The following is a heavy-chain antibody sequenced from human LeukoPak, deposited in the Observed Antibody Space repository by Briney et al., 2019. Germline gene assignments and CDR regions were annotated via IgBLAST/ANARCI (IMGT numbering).Heavy chain of an antibody. J-gene: IGHJ4*02. CDR1: GYTFTTYG. D-gene: IGHD2-2*01. CDR2: VSGYTGNT. Sequence: GASVKVSYKTSGYTFTTYGVSWVRQAPGQGLEWMGWVSGYTGNTNYAERFQGRVTMTTDTSTTTVYMELTSLRSDDTAVYYCARGEVSASLYYFDFWGQGTLVTVS. V-gene: IGHV1-18*01. CDR3: ARGEVSASLYYFDF.